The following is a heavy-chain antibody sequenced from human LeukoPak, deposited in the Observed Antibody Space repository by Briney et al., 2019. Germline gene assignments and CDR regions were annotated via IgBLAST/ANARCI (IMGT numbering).Heavy chain of an antibody. CDR3: ARSPLRYYYDSSGYRNWFDP. J-gene: IGHJ5*02. CDR1: GGSFSGYY. D-gene: IGHD3-22*01. CDR2: INHSGST. V-gene: IGHV4-34*01. Sequence: SETLSLTCAVYGGSFSGYYWSWIRQPPGKGLEWIGEINHSGSTNYSPSLKSRVTISVDTSKNQFSLKLSSVTAADTAVYYCARSPLRYYYDSSGYRNWFDPWGQGTLVTVSS.